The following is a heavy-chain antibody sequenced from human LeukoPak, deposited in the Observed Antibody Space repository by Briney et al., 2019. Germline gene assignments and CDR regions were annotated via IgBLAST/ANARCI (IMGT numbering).Heavy chain of an antibody. CDR2: IIPIFGTA. CDR3: ARDGDYYGSGNFDY. Sequence: SVKVSCKASGGTFSSYAIGWVRQAPGQGLEWMGGIIPIFGTANYAQKFQGRVTITADESTSTAYMELSSLRSEDTAVYYCARDGDYYGSGNFDYWGQGTLVTVSS. V-gene: IGHV1-69*13. CDR1: GGTFSSYA. D-gene: IGHD3-10*01. J-gene: IGHJ4*02.